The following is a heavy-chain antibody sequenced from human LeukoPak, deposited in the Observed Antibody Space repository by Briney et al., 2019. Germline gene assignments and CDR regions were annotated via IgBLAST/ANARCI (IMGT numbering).Heavy chain of an antibody. V-gene: IGHV3-74*01. CDR1: GLTFSSHW. CDR2: ITNDGSST. CDR3: ARGGDYPYYYGMDV. D-gene: IGHD4-17*01. J-gene: IGHJ6*02. Sequence: GGSLRLSCAASGLTFSSHWMHWVRQAPGKGLVWVSRITNDGSSTTYADSVKGRFTISRDNAKNTLYLQMNSLRAEDTAVYYCARGGDYPYYYGMDVWGQGTTVTVSS.